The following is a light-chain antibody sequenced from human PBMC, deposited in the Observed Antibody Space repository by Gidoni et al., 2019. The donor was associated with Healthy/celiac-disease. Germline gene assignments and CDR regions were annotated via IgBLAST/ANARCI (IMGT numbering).Light chain of an antibody. CDR3: RQYYGFPWT. CDR2: AAS. J-gene: IGKJ1*01. V-gene: IGKV1D-8*01. CDR1: QGISSY. Sequence: VIWMTQSPSLLSASTGDRVTISCRMSQGISSYLAWYQQKPGQAPQLLIYAASTLHSGVPSSIFSSSSGTDFSLTTSCLQSQDVATVYCRQYYGFPWTFGEGTKVEIK.